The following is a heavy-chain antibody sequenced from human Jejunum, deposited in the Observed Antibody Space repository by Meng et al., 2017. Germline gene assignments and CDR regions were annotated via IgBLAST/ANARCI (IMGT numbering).Heavy chain of an antibody. D-gene: IGHD5-18*01. Sequence: SVKVSSMPSVGSLNSHGINWVRQAPGQGHEWRGRIFPVLRKTDYAQRSQGRVTITTDTSTGTAYMELNSLASEDTAVYYCARQGSYGSLDDGFDVWGQGTRVTVSS. CDR2: IFPVLRKT. CDR3: ARQGSYGSLDDGFDV. CDR1: VGSLNSHG. V-gene: IGHV1-69*10. J-gene: IGHJ3*01.